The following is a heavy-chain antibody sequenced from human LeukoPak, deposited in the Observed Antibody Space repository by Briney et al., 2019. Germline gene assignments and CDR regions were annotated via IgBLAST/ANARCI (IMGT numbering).Heavy chain of an antibody. Sequence: SETLSLTCTVSGGSISSSSYYWGWIRQPPGKGLEWIGSIYYSGSTYYNPSLKSRVTISVNTSKNQFSLKLSSVTAADTAVYYCARHVVDTAMVPNPNPYYYYYMDVWGKGTTVTVSS. CDR3: ARHVVDTAMVPNPNPYYYYYMDV. J-gene: IGHJ6*03. CDR2: IYYSGST. CDR1: GGSISSSSYY. D-gene: IGHD5-18*01. V-gene: IGHV4-39*01.